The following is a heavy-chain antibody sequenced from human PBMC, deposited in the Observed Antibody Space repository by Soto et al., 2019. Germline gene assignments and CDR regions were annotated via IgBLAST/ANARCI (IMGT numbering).Heavy chain of an antibody. CDR1: GGTFSSYA. CDR3: ARSPLYYYDSSGYYFH. V-gene: IGHV1-69*01. D-gene: IGHD3-22*01. Sequence: QVQLVQSGAEVKKPGSSVKVSCKASGGTFSSYAISWVRQAPGQGLEWMGGIIPIFGTANYAQKFQGRVTITADESTSTAYMELSSLRSEDTAVYCCARSPLYYYDSSGYYFHWGQGTLVTVSS. CDR2: IIPIFGTA. J-gene: IGHJ4*02.